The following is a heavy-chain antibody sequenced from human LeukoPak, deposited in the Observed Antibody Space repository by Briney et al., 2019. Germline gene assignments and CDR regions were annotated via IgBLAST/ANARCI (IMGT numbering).Heavy chain of an antibody. J-gene: IGHJ4*02. CDR3: TTEPGNLIRYGDYVY. CDR2: IKSKTDGGTT. D-gene: IGHD4-17*01. V-gene: IGHV3-15*01. CDR1: GFTFSNAW. Sequence: GGSLRLSCAASGFTFSNAWMSWVRQAPGKGLEWVGRIKSKTDGGTTDYAAPVKGRFTISRDDSKNTLYLQMNSLKTEDTAVYYCTTEPGNLIRYGDYVYWGQGTLVTVSS.